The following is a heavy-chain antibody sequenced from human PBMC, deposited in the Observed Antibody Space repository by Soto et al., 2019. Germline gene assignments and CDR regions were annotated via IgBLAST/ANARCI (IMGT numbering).Heavy chain of an antibody. J-gene: IGHJ6*02. CDR1: GYTFTGYY. Sequence: GYTFTGYYMHWLRQAPGQGLEWMGWINPNSGGTNYAQKFQGRVTMTRDTSISTAYMELSRLRSDDTAVYYCARDYSSSWGYYYYYGMDVWGQGTTVTVSS. V-gene: IGHV1-2*02. CDR2: INPNSGGT. CDR3: ARDYSSSWGYYYYYGMDV. D-gene: IGHD6-13*01.